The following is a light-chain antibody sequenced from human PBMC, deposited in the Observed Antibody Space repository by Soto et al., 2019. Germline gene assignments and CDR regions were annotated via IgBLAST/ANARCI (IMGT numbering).Light chain of an antibody. CDR1: QSVSSY. J-gene: IGKJ5*01. Sequence: EIVLTQSPATLSLSPVERATLSCRASQSVSSYLAWYQQKPGQAPRLLIYDASNRATGIPARFSGSGSGTDFTLTISSLEPEDFAVYYCQQRSNFFTFGQGTRLEIK. CDR2: DAS. CDR3: QQRSNFFT. V-gene: IGKV3-11*01.